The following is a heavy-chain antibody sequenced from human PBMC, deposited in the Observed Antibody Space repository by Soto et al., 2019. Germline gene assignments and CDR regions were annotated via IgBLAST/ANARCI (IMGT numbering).Heavy chain of an antibody. Sequence: GSPGIGSASSGVTLWISVMAWARQVTGKGLEWVSTIGTAGDTYYPGSVKGRFTISRENAKNSLYLQMNSLRAEDTAVYYCASGLLIALYDFDYWVNRTLVTVSS. J-gene: IGHJ4*01. CDR1: GVTLWISV. CDR2: IGTAGDT. V-gene: IGHV3-13*01. CDR3: ASGLLIALYDFDY. D-gene: IGHD3-22*01.